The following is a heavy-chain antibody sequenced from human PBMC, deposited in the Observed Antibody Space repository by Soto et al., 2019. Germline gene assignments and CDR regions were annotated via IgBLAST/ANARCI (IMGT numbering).Heavy chain of an antibody. CDR2: IYHSGST. CDR1: GGSISSGGYS. D-gene: IGHD3-22*01. J-gene: IGHJ5*02. V-gene: IGHV4-30-2*01. Sequence: QLQLQESRSGLVKPSQTLSLTCAVSGGSISSGGYSWSWIRQPPGKGLEWIGYIYHSGSTYYNPSDKNRVTISVDRTKHQFSLKLSSVTAADTAVYYCAGQRVDRSGYLRWRSFDPLGQGTLVTVSS. CDR3: AGQRVDRSGYLRWRSFDP.